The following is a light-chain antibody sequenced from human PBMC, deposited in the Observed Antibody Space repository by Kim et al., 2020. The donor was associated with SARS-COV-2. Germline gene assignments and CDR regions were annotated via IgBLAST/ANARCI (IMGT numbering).Light chain of an antibody. J-gene: IGKJ2*01. CDR1: QSVSSY. V-gene: IGKV3-11*01. Sequence: EIVLTQSPATLSLSPWERATLSCRASQSVSSYLAWYQQKPGQAPRLLIYDASNRATGIPARFSGSGSGTDFTLTISSLEPEDFAVYYCQQRSNFGQGTKLEI. CDR3: QQRSN. CDR2: DAS.